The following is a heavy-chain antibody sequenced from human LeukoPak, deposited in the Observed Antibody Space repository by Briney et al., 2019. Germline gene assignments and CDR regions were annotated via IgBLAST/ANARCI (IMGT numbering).Heavy chain of an antibody. D-gene: IGHD2-2*01. CDR2: IKTDGSSA. Sequence: GGSLRLSCAASGFSFSSYWMHWVRQAPGKGLVWVSRIKTDGSSATYADSVKGRFTISRDNAKNTLYLQMSSLRAEDTAVYYCARRLTQYDCFDPWGQGILVTVSS. CDR3: ARRLTQYDCFDP. J-gene: IGHJ5*02. CDR1: GFSFSSYW. V-gene: IGHV3-74*01.